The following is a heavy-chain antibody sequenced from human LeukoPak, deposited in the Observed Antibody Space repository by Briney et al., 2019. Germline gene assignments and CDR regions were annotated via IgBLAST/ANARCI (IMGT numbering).Heavy chain of an antibody. CDR2: ITSRGGRT. D-gene: IGHD3-16*01. CDR3: GRGGGTL. Sequence: PGGSLRLSCVTSGFTFSNYAISWVRQAPGKGLKWVSAITSRGGRTYYADSVKGRFTISRDNSKNTVYLQMNSLRAADTAFYYCGRGGGTLWGQGTLVTVS. CDR1: GFTFSNYA. V-gene: IGHV3-23*01. J-gene: IGHJ4*02.